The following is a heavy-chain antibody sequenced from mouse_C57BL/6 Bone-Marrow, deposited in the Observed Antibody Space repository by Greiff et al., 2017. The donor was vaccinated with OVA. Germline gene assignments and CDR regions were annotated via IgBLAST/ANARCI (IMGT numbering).Heavy chain of an antibody. J-gene: IGHJ4*01. V-gene: IGHV1-69*01. D-gene: IGHD1-1*01. CDR2: IDPSDSYT. CDR3: ARSEITTVVAPYYAMDY. Sequence: QVQLQQPGAELVMPGASVKLSCKASGYTFTSYWMHWVKQRPGQGLEWIGEIDPSDSYTNYNQKFKGKSTLTVDKSYSTAYMQLSSLTSEDSAVYYCARSEITTVVAPYYAMDYWGQGTSVTVSS. CDR1: GYTFTSYW.